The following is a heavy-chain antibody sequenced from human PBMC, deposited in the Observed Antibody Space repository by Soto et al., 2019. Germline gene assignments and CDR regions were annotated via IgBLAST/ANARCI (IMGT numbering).Heavy chain of an antibody. CDR3: ASYPTGDYYYYYGMDV. V-gene: IGHV3-48*02. CDR2: ISSSSSTI. CDR1: GFTFSSYS. D-gene: IGHD4-17*01. Sequence: GGSLRLSCAASGFTFSSYSMNWVRQAPGKGLEWVSYISSSSSTIYYADSVKGRFTISRDNAKNSLYLQMNSLRDEDTAVYYCASYPTGDYYYYYGMDVWGQGTTVTVSS. J-gene: IGHJ6*02.